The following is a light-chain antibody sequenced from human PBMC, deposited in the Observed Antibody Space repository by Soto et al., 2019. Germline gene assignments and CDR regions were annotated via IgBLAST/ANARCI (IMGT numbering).Light chain of an antibody. CDR2: DAS. CDR1: ESVSNW. Sequence: DIQITQSPSTLSASVGARVTMTCRASESVSNWLAWYQQKPGKAPKLLIYDASTLEGGAPSRFSGSGSGTEFTLTISSLQPDDYATYYCQQYTSYWTFGQGTKVEIK. CDR3: QQYTSYWT. V-gene: IGKV1-5*01. J-gene: IGKJ1*01.